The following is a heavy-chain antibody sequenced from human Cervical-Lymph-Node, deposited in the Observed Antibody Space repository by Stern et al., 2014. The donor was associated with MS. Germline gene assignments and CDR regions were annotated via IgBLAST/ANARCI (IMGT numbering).Heavy chain of an antibody. J-gene: IGHJ5*02. V-gene: IGHV1-46*01. CDR1: GYTFTNYY. D-gene: IGHD5-12*01. CDR2: IYPSGGRT. CDR3: ARDLATRFDP. Sequence: VHLVESGAEVKKPGASVRVSCKASGYTFTNYYMHWVRQAPGQGLEWMGIIYPSGGRTRYAQKFQGRVTMTRDTSTSTVYMELSSLRSDDTAVYYCARDLATRFDPWGQGTLVIVSS.